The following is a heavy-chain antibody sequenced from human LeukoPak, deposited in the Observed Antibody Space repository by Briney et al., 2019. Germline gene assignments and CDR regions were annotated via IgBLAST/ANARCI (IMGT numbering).Heavy chain of an antibody. CDR2: IYSTGST. Sequence: SETLSLTCTVPGGSISSYYWSWIRQPAGKGLEWIGRIYSTGSTNYNPPLKSRVTVSVDTSKNQFSLRLRSVTAADTAVYYCARQIASAGTAGFDFWGQGALVTVSS. D-gene: IGHD6-13*01. J-gene: IGHJ4*02. CDR3: ARQIASAGTAGFDF. V-gene: IGHV4-4*07. CDR1: GGSISSYY.